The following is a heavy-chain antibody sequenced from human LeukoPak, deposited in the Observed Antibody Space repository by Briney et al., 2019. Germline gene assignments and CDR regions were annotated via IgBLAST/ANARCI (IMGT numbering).Heavy chain of an antibody. J-gene: IGHJ4*02. V-gene: IGHV3-48*04. CDR3: ARGGAARPDY. D-gene: IGHD6-6*01. Sequence: PGGSLRLSCAASGFTFSSYSMNWVRQAPGKGLEWVSHISSSSSTRYYADSVKGRFTLSRDNVKNSLYLQINSLRVEDTSVYYCARGGAARPDYWGQGTLVTVSS. CDR2: ISSSSSTR. CDR1: GFTFSSYS.